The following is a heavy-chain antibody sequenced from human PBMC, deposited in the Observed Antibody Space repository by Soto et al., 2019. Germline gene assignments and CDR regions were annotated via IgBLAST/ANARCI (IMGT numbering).Heavy chain of an antibody. CDR3: ARPIGTTHYFDY. V-gene: IGHV4-39*01. Sequence: SETLSLTCTVSGGSISSSSYYWGWIRQPPGKGLEWIGSIYYSGSTYYNPSLKSRVTISVDTSKNQFSLKLSSVTAADTAVYYCARPIGTTHYFDYWGQGTLVTV. J-gene: IGHJ4*02. CDR2: IYYSGST. CDR1: GGSISSSSYY. D-gene: IGHD4-4*01.